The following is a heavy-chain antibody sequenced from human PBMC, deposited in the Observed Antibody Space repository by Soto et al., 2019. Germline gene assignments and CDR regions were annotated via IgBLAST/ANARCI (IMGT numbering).Heavy chain of an antibody. D-gene: IGHD6-19*01. CDR1: GGSINNYY. CDR2: IYYSGST. J-gene: IGHJ4*02. V-gene: IGHV4-59*01. CDR3: ARGYNGGWYLSDY. Sequence: QVQLQESGPGLVKPSETLSLTCTVSGGSINNYYWSWIRQPPGKGLEWIGYIYYSGSTNYNPSLKSRVAISVDTAKNQFSLKLRSVTAADTAIYYCARGYNGGWYLSDYWGQGTLVTVSS.